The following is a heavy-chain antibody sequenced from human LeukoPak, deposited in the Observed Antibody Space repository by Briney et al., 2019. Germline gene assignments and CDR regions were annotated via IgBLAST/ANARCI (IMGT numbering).Heavy chain of an antibody. CDR3: ARLYCSSTSCYLTGGWFDP. CDR2: VHYSGTA. D-gene: IGHD2-2*01. J-gene: IGHJ5*02. Sequence: PSETLSLTCTVSDGSITNYDWSWVRQPPGKGLEFIGHVHYSGTANYNPSLRSRVTISIDTSKKHFFLKLKSVTAADTAVYYCARLYCSSTSCYLTGGWFDPWGQGTLVTVSS. CDR1: DGSITNYD. V-gene: IGHV4-59*08.